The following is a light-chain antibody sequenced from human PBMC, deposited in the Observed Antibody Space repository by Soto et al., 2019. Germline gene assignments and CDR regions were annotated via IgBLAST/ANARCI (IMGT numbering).Light chain of an antibody. Sequence: ELVLTQSPGTLSLFPGERATLSCRASQSVNSNYFAWYQHKPGQAPRLLIYGASSRATGVPDRFSGSGSGADFSLTISRLEPEDFAMYYCQQYGSSHSGCTVGPGTKVDIK. J-gene: IGKJ3*01. CDR1: QSVNSNY. V-gene: IGKV3-20*01. CDR2: GAS. CDR3: QQYGSSHSGCT.